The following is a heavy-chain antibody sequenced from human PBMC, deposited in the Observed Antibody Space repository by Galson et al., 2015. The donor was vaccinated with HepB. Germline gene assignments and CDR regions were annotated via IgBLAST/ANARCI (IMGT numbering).Heavy chain of an antibody. CDR1: GYTFSSYS. J-gene: IGHJ5*01. CDR3: AREAYVGVIGGIQNNGCDS. CDR2: ISSHNRDT. V-gene: IGHV1-18*01. Sequence: SVKVSCKASGYTFSSYSITWVRQAPGQGLEWMGWISSHNRDTNYARKLQGRVTMTTDTSTSTAYMELRSLRSEDTAVYYCAREAYVGVIGGIQNNGCDSWGQGTLVTVSS. D-gene: IGHD2-15*01.